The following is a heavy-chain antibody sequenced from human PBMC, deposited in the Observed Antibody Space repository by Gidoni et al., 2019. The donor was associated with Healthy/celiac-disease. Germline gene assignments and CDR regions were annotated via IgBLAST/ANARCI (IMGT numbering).Heavy chain of an antibody. CDR3: ATAYGSGSYYNY. J-gene: IGHJ4*02. Sequence: EVQLVESGGGVVQPGGSLRLSCAASGLTFSSYGMHWVRQATGKGLVWGSAIGTAGYTYYPGSVKGRFTISRENAKNSLYLQMTSLRAGDTAVYYCATAYGSGSYYNYWGQGTLVTVSS. D-gene: IGHD3-10*01. CDR1: GLTFSSYG. CDR2: IGTAGYT. V-gene: IGHV3-13*01.